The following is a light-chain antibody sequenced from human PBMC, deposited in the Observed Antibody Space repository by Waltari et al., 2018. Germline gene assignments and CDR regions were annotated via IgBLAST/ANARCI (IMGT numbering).Light chain of an antibody. V-gene: IGLV1-44*01. CDR3: ATWDDSLNGL. CDR2: SNN. J-gene: IGLJ2*01. CDR1: SPNIGSKS. Sequence: QSVLTQPPSVSGPPGQRVSFSCSGSSPNIGSKSVNWYQQVPGTAPNLLIYSNNQRPSGVPDRFSGSKSGTSASLAISGLQSEDEADYYCATWDDSLNGLFGGGTRLTVL.